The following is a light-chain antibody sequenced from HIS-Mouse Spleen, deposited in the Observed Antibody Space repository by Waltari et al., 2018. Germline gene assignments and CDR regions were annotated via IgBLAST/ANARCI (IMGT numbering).Light chain of an antibody. CDR2: DVS. CDR3: SSYTSSSFNVV. CDR1: SSDVGGYNY. V-gene: IGLV2-11*01. J-gene: IGLJ2*01. Sequence: QSALTQSRSVSGSPGQSVTISCTGTSSDVGGYNYVSWYQQHPGKAPKLMIYDVSKRPSGVPDRFSGSKSGNTASLTISGLQAEDEADYYCSSYTSSSFNVVFGGGTKLTVL.